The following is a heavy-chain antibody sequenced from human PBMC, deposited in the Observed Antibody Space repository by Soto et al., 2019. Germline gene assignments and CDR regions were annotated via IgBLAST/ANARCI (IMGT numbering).Heavy chain of an antibody. D-gene: IGHD3-9*01. V-gene: IGHV1-3*01. CDR2: INAGNGNT. CDR1: GYTFTSYA. J-gene: IGHJ4*02. CDR3: ARVLRYFDWSPGY. Sequence: ASAKVSCKASGYTFTSYAMHWVRQAPGQRLEWMGWINAGNGNTKYSQKFQGRVTITRDTSASTAYMELSSLRSEDTAVYYCARVLRYFDWSPGYWGQGTLVTVSS.